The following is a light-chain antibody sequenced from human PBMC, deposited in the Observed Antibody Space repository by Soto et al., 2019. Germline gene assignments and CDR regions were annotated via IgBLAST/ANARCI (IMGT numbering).Light chain of an antibody. CDR3: SSYTSGSSVI. Sequence: QSVLTQPASVSGSPGQSITISCTATTSDVGDYNYVSWYQQYPGKAPKPIIYHVSNRPSGVSNHFSGSKSGDTASLTISGFQAEDEADYYCSSYTSGSSVIFGGGTKLTVL. J-gene: IGLJ2*01. CDR1: TSDVGDYNY. CDR2: HVS. V-gene: IGLV2-14*01.